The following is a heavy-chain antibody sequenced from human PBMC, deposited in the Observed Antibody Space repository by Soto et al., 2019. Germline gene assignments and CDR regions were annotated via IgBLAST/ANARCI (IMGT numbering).Heavy chain of an antibody. CDR1: GYTFTSYG. CDR2: ISAYNGNT. D-gene: IGHD3-16*01. V-gene: IGHV1-18*01. CDR3: ARGLGLYFFDY. Sequence: GASVKVSCKASGYTFTSYGISWVGQAPGQRLEWMGWISAYNGNTKYAQKVQGRVTITTDTSASTAYMELSSLRSEDTAVYYCARGLGLYFFDYWGQGTLVTVSS. J-gene: IGHJ4*02.